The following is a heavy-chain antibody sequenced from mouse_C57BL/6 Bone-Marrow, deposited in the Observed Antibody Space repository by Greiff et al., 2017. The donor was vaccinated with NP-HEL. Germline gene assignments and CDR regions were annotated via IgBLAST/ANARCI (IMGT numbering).Heavy chain of an antibody. D-gene: IGHD1-1*01. CDR2: IHPSDSDT. CDR1: GYTFTSYW. Sequence: QVQLQQLGAELVKPGAPVKVSCKAFGYTFTSYWMHWVKQRPGQGLEWSGRIHPSDSDTNYNKKFKGKATLTVDKSPSTAYMQLSSLTSEDSAVYYCAILYYYGSPRYFDVWGTGTTVTVSS. V-gene: IGHV1-74*01. J-gene: IGHJ1*03. CDR3: AILYYYGSPRYFDV.